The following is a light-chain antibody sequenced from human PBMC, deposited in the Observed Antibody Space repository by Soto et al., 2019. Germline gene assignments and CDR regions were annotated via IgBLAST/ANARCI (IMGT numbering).Light chain of an antibody. CDR2: DAS. CDR1: QSISYW. V-gene: IGKV1-5*01. CDR3: QQYNVYPLK. Sequence: DIQMTQSPSTLSASVGDRVTITCRASQSISYWLAWYQQEPGKAPKLLIYDASSLKSVIPSRFSGSGSWTDFTLTISSLQPDDFASYYCQQYNVYPLKFGLGTMVEIK. J-gene: IGKJ1*01.